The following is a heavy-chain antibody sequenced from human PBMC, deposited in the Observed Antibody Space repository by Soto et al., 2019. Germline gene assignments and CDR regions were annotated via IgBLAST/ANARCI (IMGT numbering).Heavy chain of an antibody. CDR1: GGSISSGGYS. Sequence: PSETLSLTCAVSGGSISSGGYSWSWIRQPPGKGLEWIGYIYHSGSTYYNPSLKSRVTISVDTSKNQFSLKLSSVTAADTAVYYCARTDIVATINYYYYGMDVWGQGTTVTVSS. V-gene: IGHV4-30-2*01. CDR2: IYHSGST. J-gene: IGHJ6*02. D-gene: IGHD5-12*01. CDR3: ARTDIVATINYYYYGMDV.